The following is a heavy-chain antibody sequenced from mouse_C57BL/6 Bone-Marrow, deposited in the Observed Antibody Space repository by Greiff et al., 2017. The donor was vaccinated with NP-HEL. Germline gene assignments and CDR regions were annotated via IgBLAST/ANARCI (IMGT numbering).Heavy chain of an antibody. D-gene: IGHD1-1*01. CDR2: INPNYGTT. CDR1: GYSFTDYN. CDR3: AIGYYYGSSYLAWFAY. V-gene: IGHV1-39*01. J-gene: IGHJ3*01. Sequence: VQLQQSGPELVKPGASVKISCKASGYSFTDYNMNWVKQSNGKSLEWIGVINPNYGTTSYNQKFKGKATLTVDQSSSTAYMQLNSLTSEDSAVYYCAIGYYYGSSYLAWFAYWGQGTLVTVSS.